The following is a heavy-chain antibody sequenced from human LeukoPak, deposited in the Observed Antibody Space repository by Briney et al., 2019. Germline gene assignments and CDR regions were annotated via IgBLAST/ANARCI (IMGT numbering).Heavy chain of an antibody. D-gene: IGHD6-19*01. Sequence: PGGSLRLSCAASGFTSSDYYMSWIRQAPGKGLEWVSYISSSGSTIYYADSVKGRFTISRDNAKNSLYLQMNSLRAEDAAVYYCAIAVADREGFDYWGQGTLVTVSS. CDR1: GFTSSDYY. CDR3: AIAVADREGFDY. CDR2: ISSSGSTI. V-gene: IGHV3-11*01. J-gene: IGHJ4*02.